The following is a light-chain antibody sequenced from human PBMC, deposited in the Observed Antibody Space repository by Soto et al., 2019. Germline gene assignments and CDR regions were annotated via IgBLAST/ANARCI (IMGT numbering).Light chain of an antibody. Sequence: EIVLTQSPATLSLSPGKRATLSCRASQSVSNFLAWYQQKAGQAPRLLIYDTSNRAGGIPARFSGSGSGTDFTLTISSLEPEDFAVYYCHQYGNGAYTFGQGTKVDIK. CDR2: DTS. V-gene: IGKV3-11*01. CDR3: HQYGNGAYT. CDR1: QSVSNF. J-gene: IGKJ2*01.